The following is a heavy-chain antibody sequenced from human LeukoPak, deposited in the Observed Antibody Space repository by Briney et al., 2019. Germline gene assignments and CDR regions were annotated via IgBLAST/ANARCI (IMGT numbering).Heavy chain of an antibody. CDR1: GGSISSHY. V-gene: IGHV4-59*11. J-gene: IGHJ4*02. CDR2: IYYSGST. D-gene: IGHD1-1*01. Sequence: SETLSLTCTVSGGSISSHYWSCVRHPPGKGLEWIGYIYYSGSTYYAPSLKSRVTISVDTSKNLFSLKLSSVTDADTAVYYCARVQTPLDGADYWGQGTLVTVSS. CDR3: ARVQTPLDGADY.